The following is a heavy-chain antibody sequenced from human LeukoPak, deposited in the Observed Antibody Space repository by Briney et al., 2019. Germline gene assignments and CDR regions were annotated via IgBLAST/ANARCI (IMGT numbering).Heavy chain of an antibody. V-gene: IGHV3-21*01. Sequence: GGSLRLFCAASGFTFSSYSMNWVRQAPGKGLEWVSSISSSSSYIYYADSVKGRFTISRDNAKNSLYLQMNSLRAEDTAVYYCARDSTMGGFDYWGQGTLVTVSS. D-gene: IGHD5/OR15-5a*01. CDR3: ARDSTMGGFDY. CDR2: ISSSSSYI. J-gene: IGHJ4*02. CDR1: GFTFSSYS.